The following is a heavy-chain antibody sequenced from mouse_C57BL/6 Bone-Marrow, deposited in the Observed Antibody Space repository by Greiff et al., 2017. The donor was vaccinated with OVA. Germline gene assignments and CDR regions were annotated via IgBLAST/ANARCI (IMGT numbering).Heavy chain of an antibody. CDR2: IDPSDSET. D-gene: IGHD1-1*01. J-gene: IGHJ2*01. CDR3: ARELVYYYGSSYLYFDY. Sequence: VQLQQPGAELVRPGSSVKLSCKASGYTFTSYWMHWVKQRPIQGLEWIGNIDPSDSETHYNQKFKDKATLTVDKSSSTAYMQLSSLTSEDSAVYYCARELVYYYGSSYLYFDYWGQGTTLTVSS. V-gene: IGHV1-52*01. CDR1: GYTFTSYW.